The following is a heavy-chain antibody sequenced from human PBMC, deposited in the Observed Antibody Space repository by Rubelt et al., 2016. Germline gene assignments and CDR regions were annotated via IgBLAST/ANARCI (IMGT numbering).Heavy chain of an antibody. J-gene: IGHJ5*02. D-gene: IGHD2-15*01. CDR2: INHSGST. CDR1: GGSFSGYY. CDR3: ARGQRGGSFYGWFDP. V-gene: IGHV4-34*01. Sequence: QVQLQQCGAGLLKPSQTLSPTCAVYGGSFSGYYWNWIRQPPGKGLEWIGEINHSGSTNYNPSLKSRVAISVDTSKNHVSLRRSSVTAADTAVYYCARGQRGGSFYGWFDPWGQGTLVTVSS.